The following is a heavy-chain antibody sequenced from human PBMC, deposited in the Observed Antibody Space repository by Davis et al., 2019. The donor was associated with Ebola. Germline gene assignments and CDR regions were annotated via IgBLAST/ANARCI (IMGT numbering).Heavy chain of an antibody. J-gene: IGHJ6*02. CDR2: MNLNSGDT. CDR3: AIGGESQGEYYYYDGMDV. Sequence: ASAMVFCKASGYTFSTHDVNWVRQATGQGLEWMGWMNLNSGDTGFAQKFQGRVTLTMDPSISTAYMEVSRLRSDDTAIYYCAIGGESQGEYYYYDGMDVWGQGTTVTVSS. CDR1: GYTFSTHD. V-gene: IGHV1-8*01. D-gene: IGHD3-10*01.